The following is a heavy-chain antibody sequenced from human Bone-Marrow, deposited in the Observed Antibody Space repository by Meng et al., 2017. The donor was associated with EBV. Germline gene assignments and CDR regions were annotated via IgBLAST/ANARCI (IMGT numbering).Heavy chain of an antibody. CDR1: GGSVSGYY. Sequence: QVQHKQWGAGMLKPWETLAPRCAVYGGSVSGYYWSWIRQPPGKGLEWIGEINHSGSTNYNPSLKSRVTISVDTSKNQFSLKLSSVTAADTAVYYCARGQSIFLWRPFDYWGQGTLVTVSS. CDR2: INHSGST. J-gene: IGHJ4*02. CDR3: ARGQSIFLWRPFDY. V-gene: IGHV4-34*01. D-gene: IGHD2-21*02.